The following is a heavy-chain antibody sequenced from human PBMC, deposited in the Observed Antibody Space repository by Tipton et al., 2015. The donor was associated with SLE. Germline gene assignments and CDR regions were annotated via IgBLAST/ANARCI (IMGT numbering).Heavy chain of an antibody. D-gene: IGHD2-8*01. Sequence: TLSLTCTVSGGSVSSGSYYWSWIRQPPGKGLEWIGYIYYSGSTYYNPSLKSRVTISVDTSKNQFSLKLSSVTAADTAVYYCANPGHCTNGVCPKGAFDIWGQGTMVTVSS. CDR2: IYYSGST. J-gene: IGHJ3*02. V-gene: IGHV4-61*01. CDR3: ANPGHCTNGVCPKGAFDI. CDR1: GGSVSSGSYY.